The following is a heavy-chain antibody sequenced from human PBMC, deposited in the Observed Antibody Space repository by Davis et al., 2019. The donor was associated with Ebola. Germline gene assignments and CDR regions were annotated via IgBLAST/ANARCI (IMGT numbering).Heavy chain of an antibody. J-gene: IGHJ6*02. CDR3: AKDLEDQFVSYALDV. Sequence: ASVKVSCKTSGYTFTAYYIHWVRQAPGQGLEWMGWIDPQSGGTNYAQQFQEGVTMTRDASIDTAYIELSSPRSDATAVYYCAKDLEDQFVSYALDVWGQGTTVTVSS. D-gene: IGHD6-6*01. V-gene: IGHV1-2*02. CDR1: GYTFTAYY. CDR2: IDPQSGGT.